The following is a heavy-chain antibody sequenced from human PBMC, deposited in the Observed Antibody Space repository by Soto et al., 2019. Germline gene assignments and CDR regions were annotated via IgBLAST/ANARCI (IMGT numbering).Heavy chain of an antibody. J-gene: IGHJ4*02. V-gene: IGHV3-33*08. CDR1: GFTFSSYS. CDR2: ICTSRSNK. Sequence: PGGSLRLSCAASGFTFSSYSMNWVRQAPGKGLQWVAVICTSRSNKYYADSVKGRFTISRDNSKNTLYLQMNSLRVEDTAVYYCARIGSWALNFDYWGQGTLVNVSS. D-gene: IGHD3-16*01. CDR3: ARIGSWALNFDY.